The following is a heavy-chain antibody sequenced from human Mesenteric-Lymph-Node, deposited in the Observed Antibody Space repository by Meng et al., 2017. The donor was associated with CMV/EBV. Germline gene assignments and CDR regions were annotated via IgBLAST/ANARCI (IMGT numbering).Heavy chain of an antibody. CDR3: AKDRVSGGYSVDF. J-gene: IGHJ4*02. CDR1: GFTFSSYG. CDR2: IWYDGSNK. Sequence: GGSLRLSCAASGFTFSSYGMHWVRQAPGKGLEWVAVIWYDGSNKYYEDSVKGRFTISRDNSKNTLYLQMNSLRAEDMAMYYCAKDRVSGGYSVDFWGQGTLVTVSS. D-gene: IGHD3-22*01. V-gene: IGHV3-33*06.